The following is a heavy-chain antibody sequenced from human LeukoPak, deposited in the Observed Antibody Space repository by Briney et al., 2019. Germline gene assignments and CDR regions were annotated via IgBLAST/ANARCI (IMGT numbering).Heavy chain of an antibody. CDR3: ARGMGAYYFDY. J-gene: IGHJ4*02. Sequence: ASVKVSCKASGGTFSSYAISWARQAPGQGLEWMGGIIPIFGTANYAQKFQGRVTITADKSTSTAYMELSSLRSEDTAVYYCARGMGAYYFDYWGQGTLVTVSS. V-gene: IGHV1-69*06. D-gene: IGHD3-16*01. CDR1: GGTFSSYA. CDR2: IIPIFGTA.